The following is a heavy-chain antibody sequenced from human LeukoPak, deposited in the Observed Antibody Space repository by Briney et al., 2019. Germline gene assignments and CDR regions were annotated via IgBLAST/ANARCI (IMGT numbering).Heavy chain of an antibody. J-gene: IGHJ6*03. V-gene: IGHV3-23*01. D-gene: IGHD1-7*01. CDR3: AKGRTRPGYYYYYMDV. CDR2: ISGSGGST. Sequence: AGGSLRLSCAASGFTLSHYYMTWIRQAPGKGLEWVSAISGSGGSTYYADSVKGRFTISRDNSKNTLYLRMNSLRAEDTAVYYCAKGRTRPGYYYYYMDVWGKGTTVTVSS. CDR1: GFTLSHYY.